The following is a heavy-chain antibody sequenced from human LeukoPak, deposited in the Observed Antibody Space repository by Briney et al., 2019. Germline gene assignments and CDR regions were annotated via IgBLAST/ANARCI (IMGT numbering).Heavy chain of an antibody. D-gene: IGHD3-22*01. CDR3: AKQGYYDSSGYKRWFDP. CDR1: GFTFDDYA. V-gene: IGHV3-9*01. J-gene: IGHJ5*02. Sequence: GRPLRLSCAASGFTFDDYAMHWVRQAPGKGLEWVSGISWNSGSIGYADSVKGRFTISRDNAKNSLYLQMNSLRAEDTALYYCAKQGYYDSSGYKRWFDPWGQGTLVTVSS. CDR2: ISWNSGSI.